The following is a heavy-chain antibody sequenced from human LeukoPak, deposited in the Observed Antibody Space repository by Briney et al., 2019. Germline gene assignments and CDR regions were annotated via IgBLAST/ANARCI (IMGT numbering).Heavy chain of an antibody. CDR2: ISDDGSNI. CDR1: GFTFRSYG. J-gene: IGHJ4*02. CDR3: ARDNKRFSCDY. D-gene: IGHD2/OR15-2a*01. V-gene: IGHV3-30*03. Sequence: GRSLRLSCAASGFTFRSYGMHWVRQALGKGLEWVALISDDGSNIYYADSVKGRFTISRDSSKNTLSLQISSLRVEDTAVYYCARDNKRFSCDYWGQGTLVTVSS.